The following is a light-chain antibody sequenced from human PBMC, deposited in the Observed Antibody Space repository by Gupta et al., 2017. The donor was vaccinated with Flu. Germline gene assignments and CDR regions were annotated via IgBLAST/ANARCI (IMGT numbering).Light chain of an antibody. CDR3: QQNETTPNS. V-gene: IGKV1-39*01. Sequence: DTQMTYPPSSLSASVGDRVTITCRASQSISSYLNWHQQKPGKAPKLLIYAASSLQSAVPSRFSGSGSGTDFTLTIIRLQPEDFATYYCQQNETTPNSFGTGTKVEIK. CDR1: QSISSY. CDR2: AAS. J-gene: IGKJ3*01.